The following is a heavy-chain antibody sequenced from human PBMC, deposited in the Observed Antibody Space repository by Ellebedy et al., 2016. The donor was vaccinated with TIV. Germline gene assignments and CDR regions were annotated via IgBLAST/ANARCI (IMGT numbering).Heavy chain of an antibody. CDR2: ISPSSTST. Sequence: GESLKISXAASGLTFNIETMNWVRQAPGKGLEWISYISPSSTSTYYADSVKGRFTISRDNAKNSLYLQMNSLRADDTAMYYCVRQDRRLGGFDAFDLWGQGTMVTVSS. CDR3: VRQDRRLGGFDAFDL. V-gene: IGHV3-48*01. CDR1: GLTFNIET. J-gene: IGHJ3*01. D-gene: IGHD3-16*01.